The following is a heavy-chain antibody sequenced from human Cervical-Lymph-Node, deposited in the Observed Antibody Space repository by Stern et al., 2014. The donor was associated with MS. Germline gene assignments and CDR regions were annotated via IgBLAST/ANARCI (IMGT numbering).Heavy chain of an antibody. CDR1: GGSISSYY. D-gene: IGHD5-18*01. J-gene: IGHJ4*02. CDR3: ARGRGYSYGSIGY. V-gene: IGHV4-59*01. CDR2: IYYSGST. Sequence: QLQLQESGPGLVKPSETLSLTCTVSGGSISSYYWSWIRQPPGKGLEWIGYIYYSGSTNYNPSLKSRVTISVDTSKNQFSLKLSSVTAADTAVYYCARGRGYSYGSIGYWGQGTLVTVSS.